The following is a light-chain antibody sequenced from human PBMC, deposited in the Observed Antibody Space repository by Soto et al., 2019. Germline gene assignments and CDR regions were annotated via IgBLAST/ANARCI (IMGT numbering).Light chain of an antibody. CDR3: QQYGSSPT. CDR1: QSISSNY. J-gene: IGKJ4*01. V-gene: IGKV3-20*01. CDR2: DAS. Sequence: IVLTQSPGTLSLSPGERATLSCRASQSISSNYLAWYQQKPGQAPRLLIYDASSRATGIPDRFSGSGSGTDFTLTINRLEPEDFAVYYCQQYGSSPTFGGGTKVDIK.